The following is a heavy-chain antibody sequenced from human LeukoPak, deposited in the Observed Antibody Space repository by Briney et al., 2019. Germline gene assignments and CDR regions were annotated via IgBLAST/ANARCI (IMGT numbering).Heavy chain of an antibody. CDR2: IYYSGST. CDR3: ARQKEGMSAAADY. J-gene: IGHJ4*02. Sequence: SETLSLTCTVSGGSISSSSYYWGWIRQPPGKGLEWIGSIYYSGSTYYNPSLKSRVTISVDTSKNQFSLKLSSVTAADTAVYYCARQKEGMSAAADYWGQGTLVTVSS. D-gene: IGHD6-13*01. CDR1: GGSISSSSYY. V-gene: IGHV4-39*01.